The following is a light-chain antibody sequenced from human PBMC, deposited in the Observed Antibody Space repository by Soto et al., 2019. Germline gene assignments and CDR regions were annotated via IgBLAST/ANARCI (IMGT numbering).Light chain of an antibody. CDR2: GAS. V-gene: IGKV3-20*01. CDR3: QQYGSSPVT. J-gene: IGKJ2*01. Sequence: EIVLTQSPGTLSLSPGERATLSCRASQSVSSSYLAWYQQKPGQAPRLLIYGASSRATGIPDKFSGSGSGTDFTLTISRLEPEDFAVYYCQQYGSSPVTFGQGTKLEIK. CDR1: QSVSSSY.